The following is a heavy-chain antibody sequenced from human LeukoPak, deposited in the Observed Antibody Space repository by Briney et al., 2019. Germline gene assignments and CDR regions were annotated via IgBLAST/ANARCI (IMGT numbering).Heavy chain of an antibody. V-gene: IGHV3-23*01. J-gene: IGHJ4*02. CDR2: ISGNAGST. CDR1: GFTFSDYY. D-gene: IGHD6-19*01. Sequence: GSLSLSCAASGFTFSDYYMSWIRQAPGKGLEWVSLISGNAGSTYYADSVKGRFTISRDNSKNTLYLQMNSLRAEDTAVYYCAKEDPGSIAVAGFDYWGQGTLVTVSS. CDR3: AKEDPGSIAVAGFDY.